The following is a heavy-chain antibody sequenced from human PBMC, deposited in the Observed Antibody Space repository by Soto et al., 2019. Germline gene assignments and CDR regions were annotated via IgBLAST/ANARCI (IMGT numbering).Heavy chain of an antibody. CDR3: ARDSAVAGPTNFDY. J-gene: IGHJ4*02. V-gene: IGHV3-30-3*01. CDR1: GFTFSSYA. D-gene: IGHD6-19*01. CDR2: ISYDGSNK. Sequence: QVQLVESGGGVVQPGRSLRLSCAASGFTFSSYAMHWVRQAPGKGLEWVAVISYDGSNKYYADSVKGRFTISRDNSKNTLYLQMNSLRAEDTAVYYWARDSAVAGPTNFDYWGQGTLVTVSS.